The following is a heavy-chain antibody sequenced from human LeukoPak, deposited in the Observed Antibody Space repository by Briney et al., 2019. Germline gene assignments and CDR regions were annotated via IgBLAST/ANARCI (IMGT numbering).Heavy chain of an antibody. Sequence: GASVKVSCKASGDTFCSYAISWVRQAPGQGLEWMGGIIPIFGTANYAQKFQGRVTITADESTSTAYMELSSLRSEDTAVYYCARASLGGYCSGGSCQTWFDPWGQGTLVTVSS. D-gene: IGHD2-15*01. CDR3: ARASLGGYCSGGSCQTWFDP. CDR2: IIPIFGTA. J-gene: IGHJ5*02. CDR1: GDTFCSYA. V-gene: IGHV1-69*13.